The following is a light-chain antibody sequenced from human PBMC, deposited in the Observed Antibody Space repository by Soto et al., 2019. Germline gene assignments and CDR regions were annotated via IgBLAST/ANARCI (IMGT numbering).Light chain of an antibody. CDR3: QQYGSSPIT. J-gene: IGKJ5*01. CDR2: GAS. V-gene: IGKV3-20*01. CDR1: QSVSSSY. Sequence: EILLTQSPGTLSLSQGERSTLXXRASQSVSSSYLAWYQQKPGQAPRVXIYGASSRATGIPDRFSGSGAGTDFTLTISRLEPEDFAVYYCQQYGSSPITFGQGTRLEIK.